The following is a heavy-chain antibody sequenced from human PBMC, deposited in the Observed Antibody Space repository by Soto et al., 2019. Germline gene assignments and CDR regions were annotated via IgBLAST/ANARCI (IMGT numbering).Heavy chain of an antibody. V-gene: IGHV4-59*08. CDR1: VGYILSYY. Sequence: SETLTLPSTASVGYILSYYWIWNRQPPWKARGWNGDIYYSGSTNYNPSLKSRVTISVDTSKSQFSLKLSSVTAADTAVYYCARHLEYGSGSPQAPSSYYYYGMDVWGQGTTVTVSS. CDR2: IYYSGST. D-gene: IGHD3-10*01. CDR3: ARHLEYGSGSPQAPSSYYYYGMDV. J-gene: IGHJ6*02.